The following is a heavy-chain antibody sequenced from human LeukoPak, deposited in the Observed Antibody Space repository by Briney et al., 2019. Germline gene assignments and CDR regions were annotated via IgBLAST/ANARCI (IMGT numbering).Heavy chain of an antibody. D-gene: IGHD5-18*01. CDR2: FKSKTDGGTI. V-gene: IGHV3-15*07. J-gene: IGHJ4*02. CDR3: TTGGYRYGDDY. CDR1: GFTFNNAW. Sequence: GGSLRLSCAASGFTFNNAWMNWVRQAPGKGLEWVGRFKSKTDGGTIDYAAPVKGRFTISGDDSKNTLYLQMNSLKPEDTAVYYCTTGGYRYGDDYWGQGTLVTVSS.